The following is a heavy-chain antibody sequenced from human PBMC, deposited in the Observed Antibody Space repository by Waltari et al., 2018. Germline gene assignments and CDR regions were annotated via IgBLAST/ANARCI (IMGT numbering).Heavy chain of an antibody. J-gene: IGHJ4*02. Sequence: QVQLQESGPGLVKPSQTLSLTCTVSGGSISSGSYYWSWIRQPAGKGLEWIGYSYTSGGTNSNPSLKHRATISVDLSKTQFSLNRSSVAAADTAVYYCARGVWVDYWCQGTLVTVSS. CDR3: ARGVWVDY. D-gene: IGHD3-10*01. CDR1: GGSISSGSYY. V-gene: IGHV4-61*09. CDR2: SYTSGGT.